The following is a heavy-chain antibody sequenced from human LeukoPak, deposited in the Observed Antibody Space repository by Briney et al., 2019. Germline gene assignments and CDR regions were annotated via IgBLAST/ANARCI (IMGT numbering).Heavy chain of an antibody. CDR2: INHSGST. V-gene: IGHV4-34*01. CDR3: ARGISGYSYGPSFDY. J-gene: IGHJ4*02. D-gene: IGHD5-18*01. CDR1: GGSFSGYY. Sequence: SETLSLTCAVYGGSFSGYYWSWIRQPPGKGLEWIGEINHSGSTNYNPSLKSRVTISVDTSKNQFSLKLSSVTAADTAVYYCARGISGYSYGPSFDYWGQGTLVTVSS.